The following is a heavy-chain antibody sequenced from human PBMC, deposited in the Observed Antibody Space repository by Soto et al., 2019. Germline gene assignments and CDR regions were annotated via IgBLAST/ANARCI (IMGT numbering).Heavy chain of an antibody. V-gene: IGHV1-69*02. D-gene: IGHD3-10*01. J-gene: IGHJ4*02. Sequence: SVKVSCKASGGTFSSYTISWVRQAPGQGLEWMGRIIPTLGIANYAQKFQGRVTITADKSTSTAYMELSSLRSEDTAVYYCARTPPTMVRGVISNYYFDYWGQGTLVTVSS. CDR3: ARTPPTMVRGVISNYYFDY. CDR1: GGTFSSYT. CDR2: IIPTLGIA.